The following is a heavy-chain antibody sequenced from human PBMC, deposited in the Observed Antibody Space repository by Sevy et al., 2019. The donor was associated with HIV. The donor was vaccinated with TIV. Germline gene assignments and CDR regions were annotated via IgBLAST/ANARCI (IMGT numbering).Heavy chain of an antibody. D-gene: IGHD2-8*01. CDR3: ARQGYCTNGVCYRTAFDY. CDR2: IYYSGST. Sequence: SETLSLTCTVSGGSISSSSYYWGWIRQPPGKGLEWIGSIYYSGSTYYNPSLKSRVTISVDTSKNQFSLKLSSVTAAVTAVYYCARQGYCTNGVCYRTAFDYWGQGTLVTVSS. CDR1: GGSISSSSYY. V-gene: IGHV4-39*01. J-gene: IGHJ4*02.